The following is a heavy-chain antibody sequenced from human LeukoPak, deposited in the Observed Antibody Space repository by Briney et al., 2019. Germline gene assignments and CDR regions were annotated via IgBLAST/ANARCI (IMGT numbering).Heavy chain of an antibody. Sequence: GGSLRLSCAASGFTFDDYTMHWVRQAPGKGLEWVSLISWDGGSTYYADSVKGRFTISRDNSKNSLYLQMNSLRTEDTALYYCAKDILISAGRFLEPDYMDVWGKGTTVTVSS. CDR2: ISWDGGST. J-gene: IGHJ6*03. CDR3: AKDILISAGRFLEPDYMDV. D-gene: IGHD3-3*01. CDR1: GFTFDDYT. V-gene: IGHV3-43*01.